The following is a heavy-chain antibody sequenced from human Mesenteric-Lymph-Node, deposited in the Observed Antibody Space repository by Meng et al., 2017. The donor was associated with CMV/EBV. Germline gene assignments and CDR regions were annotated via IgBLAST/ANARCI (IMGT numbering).Heavy chain of an antibody. Sequence: VKVSCKASGYTFISYGISWVRQAPGQGLEWMGWISRYNGNTNYAQKFQGRVTMTTDTSTSTAHMELRSLRSDDTAVYYCARDERGYYASGGFDFWGQGTLVTVSS. CDR1: GYTFISYG. CDR2: ISRYNGNT. CDR3: ARDERGYYASGGFDF. V-gene: IGHV1-18*01. J-gene: IGHJ4*02. D-gene: IGHD3-10*01.